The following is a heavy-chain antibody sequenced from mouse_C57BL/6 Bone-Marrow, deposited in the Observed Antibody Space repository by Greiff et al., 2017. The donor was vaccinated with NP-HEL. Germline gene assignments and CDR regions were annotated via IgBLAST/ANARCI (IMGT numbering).Heavy chain of an antibody. J-gene: IGHJ2*01. V-gene: IGHV5-17*01. CDR1: GFTFSDYG. D-gene: IGHD4-1*01. CDR3: ARQLTGTLWDY. Sequence: EVTLVASGGGLVKPGWSLKLSCAASGFTFSDYGMHWVRQAPEKGLAWVAYIRSGSSTIYYADTVKGRFTISRDNAKNTLFLQMTSLRSEDTAMYYCARQLTGTLWDYWGQGTTLTVSS. CDR2: IRSGSSTI.